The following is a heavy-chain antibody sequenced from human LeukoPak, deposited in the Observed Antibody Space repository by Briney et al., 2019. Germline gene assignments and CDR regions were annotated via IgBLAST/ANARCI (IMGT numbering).Heavy chain of an antibody. CDR3: ARDLSGRAFDI. J-gene: IGHJ3*02. CDR1: GGSMSSSH. V-gene: IGHV4-59*01. D-gene: IGHD2-15*01. CDR2: IYYSGT. Sequence: SETLSLTCTVSGGSMSSSHWSWIRQPPGMGLEWIGHIYYSGTNYNPSLKSRVTMSLDTSKNQISLKMRSVTAADTAVYYCARDLSGRAFDIWGQGTLVTVSS.